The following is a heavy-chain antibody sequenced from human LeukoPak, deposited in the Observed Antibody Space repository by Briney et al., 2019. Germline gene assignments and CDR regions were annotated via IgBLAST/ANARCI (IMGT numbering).Heavy chain of an antibody. CDR2: IYTSGST. CDR3: ARVRRSGYEVASRGYYYGMDV. Sequence: SETLSLTCNVSGGSTSSYYWTWIRQPAGKGLEWIGRIYTSGSTNYNPSLKSRVTISVDTSKNQFSLKLSSVTAADTAVYYCARVRRSGYEVASRGYYYGMDVWGQGTTVTVSS. D-gene: IGHD5-12*01. J-gene: IGHJ6*02. V-gene: IGHV4-4*07. CDR1: GGSTSSYY.